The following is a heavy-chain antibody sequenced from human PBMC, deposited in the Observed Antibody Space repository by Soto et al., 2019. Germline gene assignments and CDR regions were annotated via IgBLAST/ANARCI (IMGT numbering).Heavy chain of an antibody. D-gene: IGHD1-26*01. CDR2: IYSAGNT. CDR3: ARDFVVGGPTINYYYGMDV. Sequence: GGSLSLSCAASGFHFSNYCMHWVRQAPGKGLEWISIIYSAGNTYYADSVKGRFTISRDNSKNTLYLQMNSLGAEDTAVYYCARDFVVGGPTINYYYGMDVWGQGTTVTVSS. V-gene: IGHV3-66*01. CDR1: GFHFSNYC. J-gene: IGHJ6*02.